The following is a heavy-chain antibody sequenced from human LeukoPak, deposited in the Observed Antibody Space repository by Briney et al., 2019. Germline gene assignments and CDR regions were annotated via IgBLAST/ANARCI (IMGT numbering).Heavy chain of an antibody. Sequence: SETLSLTCAVSGCSISSGYYWGWIRQPPGKGLEWIGSIYHSGSTYYNPSLKSRVTISVDTSKNLFSLKLSSVTAADTAVYYCARPKMATNDAFDIWGQGTMVTVSS. D-gene: IGHD5-24*01. J-gene: IGHJ3*02. CDR1: GCSISSGYY. CDR2: IYHSGST. V-gene: IGHV4-38-2*01. CDR3: ARPKMATNDAFDI.